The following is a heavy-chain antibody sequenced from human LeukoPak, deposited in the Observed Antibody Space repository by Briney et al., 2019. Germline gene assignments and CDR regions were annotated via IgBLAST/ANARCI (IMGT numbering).Heavy chain of an antibody. CDR3: ARGTSSGWPDYLDY. CDR1: GFTVSSNS. V-gene: IGHV3-53*01. Sequence: GGSLRLSCTVSGFTVSSNSMSWVRQAPGKGLEWVSFIYSDNTHYSDSVKGRFTISRDNARNTVYLQTNSLRPEDTAVYYCARGTSSGWPDYLDYWGQGTLVSVSS. J-gene: IGHJ4*02. CDR2: IYSDNT. D-gene: IGHD6-19*01.